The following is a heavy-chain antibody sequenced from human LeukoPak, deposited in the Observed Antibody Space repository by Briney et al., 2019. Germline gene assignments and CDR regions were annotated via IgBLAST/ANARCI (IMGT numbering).Heavy chain of an antibody. D-gene: IGHD2-15*01. CDR3: AKVDCSGGSCYFLDY. Sequence: SGGSLRLSCAASGFTFSSCGMHWVRQAPGKGLEWVAFIRYDGSNKYYADSVKGRFTISRDNSKNTLYLQMNSLRAEDTAVYYCAKVDCSGGSCYFLDYWGQGTLVTVSS. V-gene: IGHV3-30*02. CDR1: GFTFSSCG. CDR2: IRYDGSNK. J-gene: IGHJ4*02.